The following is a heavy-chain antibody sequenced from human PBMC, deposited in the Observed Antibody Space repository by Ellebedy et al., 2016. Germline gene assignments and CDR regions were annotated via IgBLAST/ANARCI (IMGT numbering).Heavy chain of an antibody. CDR1: GGSISSSSYY. V-gene: IGHV4-39*01. D-gene: IGHD4-17*01. CDR2: IYYSGST. J-gene: IGHJ5*02. Sequence: SETLSLXXTVSGGSISSSSYYWGWNRQPPGKGLEWIGSIYYSGSTYYNPSLKSRVTISVDTSKNQFSLKLSSVTAADTAVYYCARQGPTTVTTPSWFDPWGQGTLVTVSS. CDR3: ARQGPTTVTTPSWFDP.